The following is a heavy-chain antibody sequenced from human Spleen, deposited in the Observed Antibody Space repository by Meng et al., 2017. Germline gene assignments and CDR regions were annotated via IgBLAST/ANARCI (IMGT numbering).Heavy chain of an antibody. J-gene: IGHJ4*02. V-gene: IGHV3-15*01. CDR1: GLSFTDAW. Sequence: EVLLVEAGGGLVKPGGSLRLSCGASGLSFTDAWMSWVRQAPGKGLEWVGRIKRNSDGGTIDYAAPVKGRFTISRDDSKNTLYLQMDSLITEDTAVYFCATGAAAADHWGQGTLVTVSS. CDR3: ATGAAAADH. D-gene: IGHD6-13*01. CDR2: IKRNSDGGTI.